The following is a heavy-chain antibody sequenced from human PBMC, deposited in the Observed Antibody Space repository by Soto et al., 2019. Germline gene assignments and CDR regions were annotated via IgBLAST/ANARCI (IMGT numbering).Heavy chain of an antibody. Sequence: EVQLVESGGGLVQPGRSLRLSCAASGFRFDDYAMHWVRQAPGKGLEWVSGISWSSGSIGYADSVKGRFTISRDNAKNSLHLQMNSLRVEDTALYYCAKDRAALGTLSDSRGQGSLVTVSS. V-gene: IGHV3-9*01. CDR3: AKDRAALGTLSDS. J-gene: IGHJ4*02. D-gene: IGHD6-6*01. CDR1: GFRFDDYA. CDR2: ISWSSGSI.